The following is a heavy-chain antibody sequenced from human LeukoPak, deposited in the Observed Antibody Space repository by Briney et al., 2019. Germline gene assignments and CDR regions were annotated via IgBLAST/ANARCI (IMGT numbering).Heavy chain of an antibody. Sequence: ASVKVSCKASGYTFTSYGISWVRQAPGQGLEWMGWISAYNGNTNYAQKLQGRVTMTTDTSTSTAYMELRSLRSDDTAVYYCARDTRSSGWTEVDYWGQGTLVTVSS. CDR3: ARDTRSSGWTEVDY. V-gene: IGHV1-18*01. D-gene: IGHD6-25*01. CDR2: ISAYNGNT. J-gene: IGHJ4*02. CDR1: GYTFTSYG.